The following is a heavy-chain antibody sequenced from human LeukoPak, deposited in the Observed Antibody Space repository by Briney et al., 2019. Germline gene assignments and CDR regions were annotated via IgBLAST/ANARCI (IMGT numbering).Heavy chain of an antibody. CDR2: ISNSGST. V-gene: IGHV4-59*11. D-gene: IGHD2-15*01. CDR1: GGWIRSQY. J-gene: IGHJ6*03. CDR3: GRDALVGYFSYYYMDV. Sequence: SETLSVTCTVSGGWIRSQYWTWLRQSPVKGREGIGDISNSGSTSYNPSLKSRVSISIDTSKNQFSLKLSSVTAADTAVYYCGRDALVGYFSYYYMDVWGKGTTVTVSS.